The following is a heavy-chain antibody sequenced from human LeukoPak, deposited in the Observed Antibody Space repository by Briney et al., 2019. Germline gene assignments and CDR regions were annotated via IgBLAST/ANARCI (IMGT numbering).Heavy chain of an antibody. D-gene: IGHD5-24*01. Sequence: GGSLRLPCAASGFTFSSYWMQWVRQDPGKGLEWFSAIYCGGSTYYADSVKCRFTIAKYNSKMTLYLQMNSLRAEDTALYDCAREEMATTAFDYWGQGTLGTVSS. CDR3: AREEMATTAFDY. CDR1: GFTFSSYW. CDR2: IYCGGST. V-gene: IGHV3-53*01. J-gene: IGHJ4*02.